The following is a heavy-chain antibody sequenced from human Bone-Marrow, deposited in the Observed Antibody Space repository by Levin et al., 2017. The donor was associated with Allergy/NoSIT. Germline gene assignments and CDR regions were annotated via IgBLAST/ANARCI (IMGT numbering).Heavy chain of an antibody. Sequence: GESLKISCAASGFTFSSYGMHWVRQAPGKGLEWVAVIWYDGSNKYYADSVKGRFTISRDNSKNTLYLQMNSLRAEDTAVYYCARDSKVRGVIISYYYYGMDVWGQGTTVTVSS. CDR3: ARDSKVRGVIISYYYYGMDV. CDR1: GFTFSSYG. V-gene: IGHV3-33*01. J-gene: IGHJ6*02. D-gene: IGHD3-10*01. CDR2: IWYDGSNK.